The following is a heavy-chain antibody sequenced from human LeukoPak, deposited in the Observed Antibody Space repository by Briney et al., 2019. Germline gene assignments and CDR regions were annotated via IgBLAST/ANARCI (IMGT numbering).Heavy chain of an antibody. CDR2: ISWNSGNM. CDR1: GFIFNDYA. D-gene: IGHD6-13*01. J-gene: IGHJ2*01. Sequence: GGSLRLSSAPSGFIFNDYALHWVRQAPGKGLEWVSSISWNSGNMYYVDSVKGRFTISRDNAKNSLSLQMNSLKPEDTALYYCAKGPGLGAGKRYLDLWGRGTLVIVSS. CDR3: AKGPGLGAGKRYLDL. V-gene: IGHV3-9*01.